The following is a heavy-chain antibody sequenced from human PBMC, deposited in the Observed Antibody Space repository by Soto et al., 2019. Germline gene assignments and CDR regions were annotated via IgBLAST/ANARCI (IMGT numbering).Heavy chain of an antibody. J-gene: IGHJ6*02. V-gene: IGHV1-69*01. Sequence: QVQLVQSGAGVKKPGSSVKVSCKASGGTFSSYAISWVRQAPGQGLEWMGGIIPIFGTANYAQKFQGRVTITADESTSTAYMELSSLRSEDTAVYYCARDEDTAMNSYYYYGMDVWGQGTTVTVSS. D-gene: IGHD5-18*01. CDR1: GGTFSSYA. CDR3: ARDEDTAMNSYYYYGMDV. CDR2: IIPIFGTA.